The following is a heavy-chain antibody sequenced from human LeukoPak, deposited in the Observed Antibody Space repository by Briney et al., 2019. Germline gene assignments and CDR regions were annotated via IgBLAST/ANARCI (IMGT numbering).Heavy chain of an antibody. CDR1: GFTFGDFA. Sequence: GGSLRLSCTASGFTFGDFATSWFRQAPGKGLEWVGFIRSKAYGGTTEYAASVKGRFTISRDDSKSIAYLQMNSLKTEDTAVYYCTRDSLYGDYGYDYWGQGTLVTVSS. CDR2: IRSKAYGGTT. V-gene: IGHV3-49*03. J-gene: IGHJ4*02. CDR3: TRDSLYGDYGYDY. D-gene: IGHD4-17*01.